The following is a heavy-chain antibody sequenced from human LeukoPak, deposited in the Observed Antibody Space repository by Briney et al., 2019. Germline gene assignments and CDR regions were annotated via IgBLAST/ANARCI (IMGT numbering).Heavy chain of an antibody. CDR1: SYSINSGYF. V-gene: IGHV4-38-2*02. CDR3: ARCLGFLIGSSWYPDAFDI. Sequence: SETLSLTCTVSSYSINSGYFWGWLRQPPGEGLEWIGVYHVGTTDYNTSLKSRVTISVDRSKNQMSLKLSSVTAADTAVYYCARCLGFLIGSSWYPDAFDIWGQGTMVTVSS. J-gene: IGHJ3*02. D-gene: IGHD6-13*01. CDR2: VYHVGTT.